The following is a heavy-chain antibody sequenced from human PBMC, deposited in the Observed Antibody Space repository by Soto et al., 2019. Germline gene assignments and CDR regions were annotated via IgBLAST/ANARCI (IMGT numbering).Heavy chain of an antibody. CDR3: ASYSNYLYYYAMDV. Sequence: GGSLRLSYAASGFTFSSNTMHWVRQAPGKGLEWVALVSYKGSNKYYADSVKGRFTISRDNSKNTLYLQMNSLRAEDTAVYFCASYSNYLYYYAMDVWGQGTTVTVSS. CDR1: GFTFSSNT. CDR2: VSYKGSNK. J-gene: IGHJ6*02. D-gene: IGHD4-4*01. V-gene: IGHV3-30*04.